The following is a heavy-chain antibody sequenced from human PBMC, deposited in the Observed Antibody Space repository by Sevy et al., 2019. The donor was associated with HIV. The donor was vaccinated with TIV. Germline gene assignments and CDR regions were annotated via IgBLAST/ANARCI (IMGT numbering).Heavy chain of an antibody. CDR3: ARDINYYDSSGYYFSGFDY. Sequence: SETLSLTCTVPGGSISSYYWSWIRQPPGKGLEWIGYIYYSGSTNYNPSLKSRVTISVDTSKNQFSLKLSSVTAADTAVYYCARDINYYDSSGYYFSGFDYWGQGTLVTVSS. D-gene: IGHD3-22*01. J-gene: IGHJ4*02. CDR1: GGSISSYY. V-gene: IGHV4-59*01. CDR2: IYYSGST.